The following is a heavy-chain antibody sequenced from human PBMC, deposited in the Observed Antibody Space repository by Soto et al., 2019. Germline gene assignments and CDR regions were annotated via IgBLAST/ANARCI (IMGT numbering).Heavy chain of an antibody. J-gene: IGHJ3*02. V-gene: IGHV3-23*01. D-gene: IGHD3-16*02. Sequence: GGSLRLSCAASGFTFSSYAMNWVRQAPGKGLEWVSTISGSGDSTYYADSVKGRFTISRDNSKNTLYLQMNSLRAEDTAVYYCAKDRGYDYVWGSYQLAFDIWGQGTMVTVSS. CDR1: GFTFSSYA. CDR3: AKDRGYDYVWGSYQLAFDI. CDR2: ISGSGDST.